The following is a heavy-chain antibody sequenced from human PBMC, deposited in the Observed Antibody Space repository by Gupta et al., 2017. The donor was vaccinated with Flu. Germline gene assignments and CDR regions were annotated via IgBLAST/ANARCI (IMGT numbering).Heavy chain of an antibody. J-gene: IGHJ4*02. CDR1: GFSLMTDGVG. V-gene: IGHV2-5*02. CDR3: ARRPGGGYDHLFDY. Sequence: QIALKEFGPPLVKPSQTLTLTCTLSGFSLMTDGVGVGWIRQPPGKAPEWLALIYWDDDERYSPSLKSRLTITKDTSKNQVVLTMANMDPVDTATYFCARRPGGGYDHLFDYWGPGILVTVSS. D-gene: IGHD3-16*01. CDR2: IYWDDDE.